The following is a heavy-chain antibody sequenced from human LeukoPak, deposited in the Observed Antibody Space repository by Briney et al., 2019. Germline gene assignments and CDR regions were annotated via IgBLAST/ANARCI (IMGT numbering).Heavy chain of an antibody. CDR2: IYYSGST. CDR3: ARDHRILYSV. Sequence: SETLSLTCTVSGGSISSGDYYWSWIRQPPGKGLEWIGYIYYSGSTYYNPALKSRVTISVDTSKNQFSLQLSYVTAADTAVYYCARDHRILYSVWGQGTTVTVSS. D-gene: IGHD2-15*01. CDR1: GGSISSGDYY. V-gene: IGHV4-30-4*01. J-gene: IGHJ6*02.